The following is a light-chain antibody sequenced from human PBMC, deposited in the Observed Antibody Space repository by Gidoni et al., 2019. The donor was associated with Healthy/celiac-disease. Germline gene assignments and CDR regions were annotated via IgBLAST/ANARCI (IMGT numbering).Light chain of an antibody. CDR2: GAS. J-gene: IGKJ3*01. CDR1: QSVGSN. Sequence: EIVMTQSPATLSVSPGERATLSCRASQSVGSNLAWYQQKPGQAPRLLIYGASTRATGIPARFSGSGSGTEFTLTINSLQSEDFAVYYCQQYNNLFTFGPGTKVDIK. CDR3: QQYNNLFT. V-gene: IGKV3-15*01.